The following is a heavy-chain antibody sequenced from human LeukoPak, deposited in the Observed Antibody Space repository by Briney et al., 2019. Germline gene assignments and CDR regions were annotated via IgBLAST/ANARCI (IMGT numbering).Heavy chain of an antibody. D-gene: IGHD2-15*01. V-gene: IGHV3-30-3*02. Sequence: GGSLRLSCTASGFSFRTYNLHWVRQAPGKGLEWVAVISYDGSNKYYADSVKGRFTISRDNSKNTLYLQMNSLRAEDTAVYYCAKGACFGSSGSSCWDGYDVDDYWGQGTLVTVSS. J-gene: IGHJ4*02. CDR2: ISYDGSNK. CDR3: AKGACFGSSGSSCWDGYDVDDY. CDR1: GFSFRTYN.